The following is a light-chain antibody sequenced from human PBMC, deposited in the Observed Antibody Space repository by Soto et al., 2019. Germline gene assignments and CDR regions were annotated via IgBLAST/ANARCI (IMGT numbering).Light chain of an antibody. J-gene: IGLJ2*01. CDR3: CSYAGGHTSLL. V-gene: IGLV2-11*01. CDR2: DVS. Sequence: QSALTQPRSVSGSPGQSVTISCTGTSSDVGGYNYVSWYQQHPGTVPKLMIYDVSNRPSGVPDRFSGSKSGNTASLTISGLQAEDEADYYCCSYAGGHTSLLFGGGTKVTAL. CDR1: SSDVGGYNY.